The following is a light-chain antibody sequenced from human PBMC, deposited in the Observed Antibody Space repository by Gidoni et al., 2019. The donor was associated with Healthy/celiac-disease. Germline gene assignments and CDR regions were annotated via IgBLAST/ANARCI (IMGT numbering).Light chain of an antibody. CDR2: AAS. Sequence: ATRLPQSPSSFSASTGDRVTLTCRASQGISSYLAWYQQKPGKAPKLLISAASTLQRGVPSRFIGSGSGTDFTLTISCLHSEDFATYYCQQYYSYPRTFGQGTQVEIK. CDR3: QQYYSYPRT. CDR1: QGISSY. V-gene: IGKV1-8*01. J-gene: IGKJ1*01.